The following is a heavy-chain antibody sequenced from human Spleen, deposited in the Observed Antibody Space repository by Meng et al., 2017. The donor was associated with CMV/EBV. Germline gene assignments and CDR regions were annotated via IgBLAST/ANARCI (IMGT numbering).Heavy chain of an antibody. Sequence: AAVKVSCKTSSHTFTGYYVHWVRQAPGQGLEWMGWINCKRGGTNYAQKFQGRVTKTGDTSISTAYMELSSLRSDDTAVYYCAGQVADPDCDLGYYYGMDVWGQGTTVTVSS. CDR1: SHTFTGYY. CDR2: INCKRGGT. J-gene: IGHJ6*02. V-gene: IGHV1-2*02. D-gene: IGHD6-19*01. CDR3: AGQVADPDCDLGYYYGMDV.